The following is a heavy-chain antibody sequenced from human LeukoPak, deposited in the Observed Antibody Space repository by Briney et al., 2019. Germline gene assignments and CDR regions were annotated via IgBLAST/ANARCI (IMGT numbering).Heavy chain of an antibody. J-gene: IGHJ4*02. D-gene: IGHD2-2*01. CDR1: GGTFSSYA. CDR2: IIPIFGTA. Sequence: SVKVSCKASGGTFSSYAVSWVRQAPGQGLEWMGGIIPIFGTANYAQKFQGRVTITADESTSTAYMELSSLRSEDTAVYYCAIEDCSSTSCFYYWGQGTLVTVSS. V-gene: IGHV1-69*13. CDR3: AIEDCSSTSCFYY.